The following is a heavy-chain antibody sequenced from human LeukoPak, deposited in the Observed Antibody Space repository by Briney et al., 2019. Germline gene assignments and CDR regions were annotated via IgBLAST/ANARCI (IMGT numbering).Heavy chain of an antibody. CDR2: INPNSGGT. D-gene: IGHD5-18*01. V-gene: IGHV1-2*02. J-gene: IGHJ4*02. CDR1: GYTFTGYY. Sequence: ASVKVSCKASGYTFTGYYMHWVRQAPGQGLEWMGWINPNSGGTNYAQKFQGRVTMTRDTSISTAYMELSWLRSDDTAVYYCARDFSSTWIQLWELFDYWGQGTLVTVSS. CDR3: ARDFSSTWIQLWELFDY.